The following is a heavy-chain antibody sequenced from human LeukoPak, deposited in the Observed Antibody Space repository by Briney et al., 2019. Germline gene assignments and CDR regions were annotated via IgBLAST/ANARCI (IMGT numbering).Heavy chain of an antibody. Sequence: GASVKVSCKASGYTFTNFDINWVRQATGQGLEWMGWMNPNSGNTDHAQKFQGRVTITRDTSINTAYMELSSLRSEDTAVYYCARGVGQQLLSYYYMDVWGKGTTVTIS. CDR1: GYTFTNFD. J-gene: IGHJ6*03. V-gene: IGHV1-8*01. D-gene: IGHD6-13*01. CDR3: ARGVGQQLLSYYYMDV. CDR2: MNPNSGNT.